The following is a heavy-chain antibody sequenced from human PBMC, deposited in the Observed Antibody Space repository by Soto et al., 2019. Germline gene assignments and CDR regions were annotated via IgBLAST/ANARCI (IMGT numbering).Heavy chain of an antibody. CDR2: IIPILGIA. J-gene: IGHJ4*02. Sequence: QVQLVQSGAEVKKPGSSVKVSCKASGGTFSSYTISWVRQAPGQGLEWMGRIIPILGIANYAQKFQGRVTTTAAKAPRRGYRAVSSLRSEGRAVYYCACGQIVVVTALDYWAQGILVIVSS. CDR1: GGTFSSYT. V-gene: IGHV1-69*02. D-gene: IGHD2-21*02. CDR3: ACGQIVVVTALDY.